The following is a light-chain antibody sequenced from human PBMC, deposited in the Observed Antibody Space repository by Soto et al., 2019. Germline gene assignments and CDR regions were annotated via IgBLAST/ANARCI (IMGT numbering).Light chain of an antibody. CDR3: QHGANWPPIT. Sequence: EIVLTQSPATLSLSPGERATLSCRASQSIGGYLAWYQQKAGQPPRLLIYDASSRATDIPDRFSGSGSGKEFTLTISSVEPEDFAVYYCQHGANWPPITCGQGTRLDIK. V-gene: IGKV3-11*01. CDR1: QSIGGY. CDR2: DAS. J-gene: IGKJ5*01.